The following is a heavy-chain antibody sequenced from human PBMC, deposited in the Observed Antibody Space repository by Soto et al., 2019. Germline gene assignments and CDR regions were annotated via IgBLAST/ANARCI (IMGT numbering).Heavy chain of an antibody. Sequence: GEPLKISCKGSGYSFPSQWIGGVRQTPGKGLEWMGSIYPADSDTRYSPSFQGQVTISADKSIGTAYLQWSSLKASDTAMYYCARHQRDDASRKIDCWGQGTLVTVSS. D-gene: IGHD3-16*01. J-gene: IGHJ4*02. V-gene: IGHV5-51*01. CDR3: ARHQRDDASRKIDC. CDR2: IYPADSDT. CDR1: GYSFPSQW.